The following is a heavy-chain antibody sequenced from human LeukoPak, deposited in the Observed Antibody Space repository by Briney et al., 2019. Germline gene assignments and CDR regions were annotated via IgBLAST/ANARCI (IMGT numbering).Heavy chain of an antibody. J-gene: IGHJ6*02. Sequence: GGYLRLSCAASGFRFTDYSMSWVRQAPGKGLEWVAGLGRSGEYKYYADSVKGRFTISRDNSKDTVSLQMTSLRAEDSTIYFCVKDRPCETCMPMDAWGQGTTVTVSS. CDR1: GFRFTDYS. V-gene: IGHV3-23*01. D-gene: IGHD2-2*01. CDR2: LGRSGEYK. CDR3: VKDRPCETCMPMDA.